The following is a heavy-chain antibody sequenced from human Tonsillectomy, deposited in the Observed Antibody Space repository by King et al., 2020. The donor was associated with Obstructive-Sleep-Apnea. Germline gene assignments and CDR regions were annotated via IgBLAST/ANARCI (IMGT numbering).Heavy chain of an antibody. CDR2: IKSKTDGGTT. J-gene: IGHJ4*02. V-gene: IGHV3-15*01. CDR1: GFTFSNAW. D-gene: IGHD5-12*01. CDR3: TTASTSIGYDVDY. Sequence: VQLVESGGGLVKPGGSLRLSCAASGFTFSNAWMSWVRQAPGKGLEWVGRIKSKTDGGTTDYAAPVKGRFTISRDDSKNTLYLQKNSLKTEDTAVYYCTTASTSIGYDVDYWGQGTLVTVSS.